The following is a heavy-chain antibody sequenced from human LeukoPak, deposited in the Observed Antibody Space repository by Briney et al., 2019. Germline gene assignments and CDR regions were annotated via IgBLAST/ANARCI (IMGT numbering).Heavy chain of an antibody. CDR3: ATFYYDSSGYRD. Sequence: SETLSLTCTVSGGSISSHSWSWIRQPPGKGLEWIGYINYSGSTNYNHSLKSRVTISIDMAKNQVSLKLSSVTAADTAVYYCATFYYDSSGYRDWGQGTLVAVSS. V-gene: IGHV4-59*11. J-gene: IGHJ4*02. CDR2: INYSGST. D-gene: IGHD3-22*01. CDR1: GGSISSHS.